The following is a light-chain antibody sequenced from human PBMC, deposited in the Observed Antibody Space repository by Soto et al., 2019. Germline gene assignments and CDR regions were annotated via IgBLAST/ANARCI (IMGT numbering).Light chain of an antibody. J-gene: IGLJ3*02. V-gene: IGLV3-21*04. CDR1: DIGSKS. CDR2: YDS. CDR3: QVWDGSSDWV. Sequence: SYELTQPPSVSVAPGKTAKITCGGTDIGSKSVHWYQQRLGQAPILVIYYDSGRPSGIPERFAGSNSGNTATLTISSVEAGDEADYYCQVWDGSSDWVFGGGTKLTVL.